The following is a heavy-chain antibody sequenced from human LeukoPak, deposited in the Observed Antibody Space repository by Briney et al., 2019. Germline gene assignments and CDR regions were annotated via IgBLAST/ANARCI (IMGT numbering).Heavy chain of an antibody. CDR1: GGSISSGGYS. V-gene: IGHV4-61*08. CDR3: ASVDTAMVTY. D-gene: IGHD5-18*01. J-gene: IGHJ4*02. Sequence: SETLSLTCAVSGGSISSGGYSWSWIRQPPGKGLEWIGYIYYSGSTNYNPSLKSRVTISVDTSKNQFSLKLSSVTAADTAVYYCASVDTAMVTYWGQGTLVTVSS. CDR2: IYYSGST.